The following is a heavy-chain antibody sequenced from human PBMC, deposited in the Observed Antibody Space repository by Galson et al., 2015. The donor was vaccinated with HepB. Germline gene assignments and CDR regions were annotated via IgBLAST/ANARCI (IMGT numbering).Heavy chain of an antibody. V-gene: IGHV3-21*03. D-gene: IGHD1-26*01. Sequence: SLRLSCAASGFTFSSYSMNWVRQAPGKGLEWVSSISSSSSYIYYADSVKGRFTISRDNAKNSLYLQMNSLKIEDTGVYYCVTDIPGGTYPFDYWGQGTLVTVSS. J-gene: IGHJ4*02. CDR2: ISSSSSYI. CDR3: VTDIPGGTYPFDY. CDR1: GFTFSSYS.